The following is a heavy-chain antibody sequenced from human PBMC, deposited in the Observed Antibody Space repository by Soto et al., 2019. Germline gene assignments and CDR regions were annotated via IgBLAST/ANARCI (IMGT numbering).Heavy chain of an antibody. CDR1: GGSISSYY. CDR2: IYTSGST. Sequence: QVQLQESGPGLVKPSETLSLTCTVSGGSISSYYWSWIRQPAGKGLEWSGRIYTSGSTNYNPSLKSRVTMSVDTSKNQFSLKLSSVSAADTAVYYCAREGYCSGGSCYSGWFDPWGQGTLVTVSS. D-gene: IGHD2-15*01. J-gene: IGHJ5*02. V-gene: IGHV4-4*07. CDR3: AREGYCSGGSCYSGWFDP.